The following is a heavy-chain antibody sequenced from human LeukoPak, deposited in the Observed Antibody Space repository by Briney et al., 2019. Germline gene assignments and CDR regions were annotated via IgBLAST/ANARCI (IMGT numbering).Heavy chain of an antibody. D-gene: IGHD2-8*01. CDR1: GVSINGNEYY. J-gene: IGHJ6*03. CDR3: ARTNYYFYYMDV. Sequence: SETLSLTCTVSGVSINGNEYYWGWIPPPPGQGLEWSGSIYYSGSTYYNPSLKSGLTISVDTSKNQFFLRLSSVTAADTALYFCARTNYYFYYMDVWGRGTTVTVSS. V-gene: IGHV4-39*01. CDR2: IYYSGST.